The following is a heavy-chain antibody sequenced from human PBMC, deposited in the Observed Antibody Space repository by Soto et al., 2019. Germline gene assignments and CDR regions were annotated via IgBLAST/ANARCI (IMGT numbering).Heavy chain of an antibody. J-gene: IGHJ4*01. CDR3: ARHRSHITSSGLDY. V-gene: IGHV3-11*01. CDR2: ISSTGSTI. D-gene: IGHD6-6*01. Sequence: QVQLVESGGGLVKPGGSLRLSCAASGFIFSDYYMSWIRQAPGKGLEWVSYISSTGSTIEYADSVKGRFTISRDNAGNSLDLQMNSLRVDDTAVYYCARHRSHITSSGLDYWGRGTLVTVSS. CDR1: GFIFSDYY.